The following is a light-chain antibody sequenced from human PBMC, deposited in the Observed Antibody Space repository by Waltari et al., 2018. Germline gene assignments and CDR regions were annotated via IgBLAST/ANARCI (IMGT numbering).Light chain of an antibody. CDR2: VNSDGSH. Sequence: KLTCTLSSGHITNVIAWHQQQPGKGPRFLMKVNSDGSHRKGDDIPDRFSGSGSGPERYLTISSLQSEDEADYYCETGGHGTWVFGGGTKLTVL. V-gene: IGLV4-69*01. CDR3: ETGGHGTWV. J-gene: IGLJ3*02. CDR1: SGHITNV.